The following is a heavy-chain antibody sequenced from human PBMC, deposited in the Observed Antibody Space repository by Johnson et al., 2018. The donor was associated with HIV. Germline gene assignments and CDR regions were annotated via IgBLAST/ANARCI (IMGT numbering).Heavy chain of an antibody. V-gene: IGHV3-53*01. J-gene: IGHJ3*02. CDR1: GFTVSSNY. CDR2: FYSGGST. Sequence: VLLVESGGGLIQPGGSLRVSCAASGFTVSSNYMSWVRQAPGKGLEWVSGFYSGGSTYYADSVKGRFIISRDNSKNTLYLQMNSLRVEDTAVYYCASGAYSSSLTFDIWGQGTMVTVSS. CDR3: ASGAYSSSLTFDI. D-gene: IGHD6-6*01.